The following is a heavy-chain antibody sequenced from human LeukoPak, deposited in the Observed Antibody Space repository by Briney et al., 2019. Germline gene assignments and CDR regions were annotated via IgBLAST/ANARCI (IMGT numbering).Heavy chain of an antibody. V-gene: IGHV4-61*02. D-gene: IGHD3-10*01. Sequence: PSQTLSLTCSVSGGSISSGLYYWSWFRQPAGKGLEWIGRVDHSGGTNYNPSLKSRVSISVDTSMNQFSLRLSSVTATDTAVYYCARVSLVRGAPDYYFDYWGQGTLVTVSS. CDR1: GGSISSGLYY. CDR2: VDHSGGT. CDR3: ARVSLVRGAPDYYFDY. J-gene: IGHJ4*02.